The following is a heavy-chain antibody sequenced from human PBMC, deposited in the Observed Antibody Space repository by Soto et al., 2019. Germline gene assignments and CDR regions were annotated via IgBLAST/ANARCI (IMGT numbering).Heavy chain of an antibody. CDR2: ISAYNGNT. J-gene: IGHJ4*02. Sequence: QVQLVQSGAEVKKPGASVKVSCKASGYTFTSYGISWVRQAPGQGLEWMGWISAYNGNTNYAQKLQGRVTMTTATSTSTAYMGLRSLRSDDTAVYYCARVYRIAMVRGELSEYWGQGTLVTVSS. CDR3: ARVYRIAMVRGELSEY. CDR1: GYTFTSYG. V-gene: IGHV1-18*01. D-gene: IGHD3-10*01.